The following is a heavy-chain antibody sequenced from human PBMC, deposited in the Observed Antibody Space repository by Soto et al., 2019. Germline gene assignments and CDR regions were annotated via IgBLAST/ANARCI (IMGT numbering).Heavy chain of an antibody. J-gene: IGHJ3*02. Sequence: GGSLRLSCAASGFTFSSYSMNWVRQAPGKGLEWVSSISSSSSYIYYADSVKGRFTISRDNAKNSLYLQMNSLRAEDTAVYYCASVYDGSGYYYDAFDIWGQGTMVTVSS. V-gene: IGHV3-21*01. CDR1: GFTFSSYS. D-gene: IGHD3-22*01. CDR2: ISSSSSYI. CDR3: ASVYDGSGYYYDAFDI.